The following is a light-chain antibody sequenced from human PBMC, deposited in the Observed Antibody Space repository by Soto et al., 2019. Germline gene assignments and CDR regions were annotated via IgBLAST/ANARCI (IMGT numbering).Light chain of an antibody. J-gene: IGLJ2*01. CDR2: AVS. CDR3: CSYTGLSTVV. CDR1: SSDVGGYNN. Sequence: QSALTPPASVSGSPGQSITISCTGTSSDVGGYNNVSWYQHPPGKAPKHMLFAVSDRPSGVSHRFSGSKSGNTASLTISGLQAEDEADYYCCSYTGLSTVVFGGGTKLTVL. V-gene: IGLV2-14*01.